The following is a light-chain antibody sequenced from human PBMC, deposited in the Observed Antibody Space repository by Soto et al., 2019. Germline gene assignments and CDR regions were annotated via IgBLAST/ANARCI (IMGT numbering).Light chain of an antibody. CDR2: DVS. J-gene: IGLJ2*01. V-gene: IGLV2-14*01. CDR3: SSYTSSSTRVV. CDR1: SSDVGGYNY. Sequence: QSALTQPASVSGSPGQSITISCTGTSSDVGGYNYVSWYQQHPGKAPKLMIYDVSNRPSGVSNRFSGSKSGNTASLTISGXXXEXEADYYCSSYTSSSTRVVFGGGTKLTVL.